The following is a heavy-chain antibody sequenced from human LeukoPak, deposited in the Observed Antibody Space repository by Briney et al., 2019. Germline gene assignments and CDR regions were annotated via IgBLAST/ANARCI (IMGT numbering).Heavy chain of an antibody. CDR1: GYTFTSYG. CDR3: ARRGVAGTYYYYYYMDV. D-gene: IGHD6-19*01. CDR2: ISAYNGNT. J-gene: IGHJ6*03. V-gene: IGHV1-18*01. Sequence: GASVKVSCKASGYTFTSYGISWVRQAPGQGLEWMGWISAYNGNTNYAQKLQGRVTMTTDTSTSTAYMELRSLRSADTAVYYCARRGVAGTYYYYYYMDVWGKGTTVTVSS.